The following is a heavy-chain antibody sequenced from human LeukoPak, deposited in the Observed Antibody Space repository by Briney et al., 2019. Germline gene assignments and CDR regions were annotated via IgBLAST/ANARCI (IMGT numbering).Heavy chain of an antibody. CDR2: IVGDGNEK. Sequence: GDSLRLSCAASGFTFGTYWMSWVRQAPGKGLEWVANIVGDGNEKFYVNSVKGRFTISRDNAKNSLYLQMNSLRADDTAVYYCARFAAGGSYYYYMDVWGKGTTVTVSS. CDR3: ARFAAGGSYYYYMDV. CDR1: GFTFGTYW. J-gene: IGHJ6*03. D-gene: IGHD6-25*01. V-gene: IGHV3-7*01.